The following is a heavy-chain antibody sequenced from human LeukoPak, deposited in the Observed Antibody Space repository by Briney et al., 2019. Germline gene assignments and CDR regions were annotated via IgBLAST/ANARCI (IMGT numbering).Heavy chain of an antibody. V-gene: IGHV3-23*01. CDR3: AKDRWELLEGSVYFQH. J-gene: IGHJ1*01. CDR1: GFTFSSYA. D-gene: IGHD1-26*01. CDR2: ISGSGGST. Sequence: GGSLRLSCAASGFTFSSYAMSWVRQAPGKGLEWVSAISGSGGSTYYADSVKGRFTISRDNSKNTLYLQMNSLRAEDTAVYYCAKDRWELLEGSVYFQHWGQGTLVTVSS.